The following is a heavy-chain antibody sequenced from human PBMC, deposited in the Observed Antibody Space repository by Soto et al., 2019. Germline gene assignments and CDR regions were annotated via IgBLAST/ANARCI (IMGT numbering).Heavy chain of an antibody. D-gene: IGHD2-15*01. Sequence: LSLTCTVSGGSISSYYWSWIRQPPGKGLEWIGYIYYSGSTNYNPSLKSRVTISVDTSKNQFSLKLSSVTAADTAVYYCARGSTVAATPHFDYWGQGTLVTVSS. CDR3: ARGSTVAATPHFDY. CDR2: IYYSGST. V-gene: IGHV4-59*01. CDR1: GGSISSYY. J-gene: IGHJ4*02.